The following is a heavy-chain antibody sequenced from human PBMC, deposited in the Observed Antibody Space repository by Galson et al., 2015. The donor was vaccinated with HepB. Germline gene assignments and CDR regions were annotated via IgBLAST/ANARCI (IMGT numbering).Heavy chain of an antibody. CDR3: ARVADSDYGDHAHFDY. D-gene: IGHD4-17*01. J-gene: IGHJ4*02. Sequence: SLRLSCAASGFTFSDCYMSWIRQAPGKGLEWLSYISATGTYTNYADSVKGRFTISRDSAKNSLYLQMNSLRAEDTAVYFCARVADSDYGDHAHFDYWGQGILVTVSS. V-gene: IGHV3-11*06. CDR1: GFTFSDCY. CDR2: ISATGTYT.